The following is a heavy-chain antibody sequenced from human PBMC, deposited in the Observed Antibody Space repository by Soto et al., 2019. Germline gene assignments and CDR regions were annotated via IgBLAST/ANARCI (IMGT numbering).Heavy chain of an antibody. D-gene: IGHD4-17*01. J-gene: IGHJ4*02. CDR3: ARQKGSPYGPFDY. CDR2: IYHTGST. V-gene: IGHV4-59*08. CDR1: GGSISGYY. Sequence: LSETLSLTWTVSGGSISGYYWTWIRQPPGKGLQLIGYIYHTGSTHYNPSLKSRVTISVDTSRSQFSLKLTSVSAADTAVYYCARQKGSPYGPFDYWGQGTLVTVPQ.